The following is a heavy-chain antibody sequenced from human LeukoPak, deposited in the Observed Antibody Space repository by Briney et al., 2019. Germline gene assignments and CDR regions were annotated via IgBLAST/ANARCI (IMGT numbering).Heavy chain of an antibody. Sequence: GGSLRLSCAASGFTFISYAMSWVRQAPGKGLEWVSAISGSGGSTYYADSVKGRFTISRDNSKNTLYLQMNSLRAEDTAVYYCAKDDYGSGSYYSDYWGQGTLVTVSS. CDR3: AKDDYGSGSYYSDY. V-gene: IGHV3-23*01. J-gene: IGHJ4*02. CDR2: ISGSGGST. CDR1: GFTFISYA. D-gene: IGHD3-10*01.